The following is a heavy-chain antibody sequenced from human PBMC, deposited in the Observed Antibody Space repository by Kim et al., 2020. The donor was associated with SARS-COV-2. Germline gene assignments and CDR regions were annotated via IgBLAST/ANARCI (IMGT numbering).Heavy chain of an antibody. CDR2: PGASQI. V-gene: IGHV5-51*01. CDR3: ARMVATAGHYFDS. Sequence: PGASQINYNPSFQGQITLSVDKATSTAYLQWVSLTASDRATYYCARMVATAGHYFDSWGQGTLVTVSS. J-gene: IGHJ4*02. D-gene: IGHD2-21*02.